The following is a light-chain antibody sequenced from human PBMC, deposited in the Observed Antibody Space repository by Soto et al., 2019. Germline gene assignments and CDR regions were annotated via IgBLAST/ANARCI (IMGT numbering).Light chain of an antibody. J-gene: IGKJ4*01. CDR2: AAS. Sequence: DIQMTQSPSSRSASVGDRVTITCRASQSISIYLNWYQQKPGKAPKLLIYAASSLQSGVPSRFSGSGSGTDFTLTISSLQPEDFATYYCQQSYSSPLTFGGGTKVEIK. CDR3: QQSYSSPLT. CDR1: QSISIY. V-gene: IGKV1-39*01.